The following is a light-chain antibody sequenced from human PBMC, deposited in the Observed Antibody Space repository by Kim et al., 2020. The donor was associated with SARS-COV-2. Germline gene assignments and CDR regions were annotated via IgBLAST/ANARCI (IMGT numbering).Light chain of an antibody. V-gene: IGLV2-14*03. Sequence: QSALTQPASVSGSPGQSITISCTGTSGDVGGYNYVSWYQQYPGKAPKLMVYDVNNRPSGVSNRFSGSKSANTASLTISGLQAEDEADYYCSSYTSSSTVVFGGGTQLTVL. CDR2: DVN. CDR1: SGDVGGYNY. CDR3: SSYTSSSTVV. J-gene: IGLJ2*01.